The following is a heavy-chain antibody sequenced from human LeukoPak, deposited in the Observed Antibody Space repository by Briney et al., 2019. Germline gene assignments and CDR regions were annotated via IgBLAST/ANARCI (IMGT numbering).Heavy chain of an antibody. J-gene: IGHJ6*02. CDR1: GGTFNNFA. Sequence: ASVKVSCKVSGGTFNNFALSWVRQAPGQGLEWMGGIIPIFGTANYAQKFQGRVTITADESTSTAYMELSSLRSEDTAVYYCARRQMAGTRVWGYYYGMDVWGQGTTVTVSS. CDR3: ARRQMAGTRVWGYYYGMDV. CDR2: IIPIFGTA. D-gene: IGHD6-19*01. V-gene: IGHV1-69*13.